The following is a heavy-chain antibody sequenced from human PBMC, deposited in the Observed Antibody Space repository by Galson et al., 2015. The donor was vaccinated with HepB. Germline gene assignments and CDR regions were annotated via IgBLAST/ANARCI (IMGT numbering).Heavy chain of an antibody. CDR1: GFTFSNAW. V-gene: IGHV3-15*01. CDR3: TTHSVTTVRGIIRAHGFDF. CDR2: LKSKTHGETT. D-gene: IGHD3-10*01. Sequence: SLRLSCAASGFTFSNAWMSWVRQAPGKGLEWIGRLKSKTHGETTDYAAPVKGRFTVSRDDSKSTLYLQMNSLKTEDTAVYYCTTHSVTTVRGIIRAHGFDFWGQGTMVTVSA. J-gene: IGHJ3*01.